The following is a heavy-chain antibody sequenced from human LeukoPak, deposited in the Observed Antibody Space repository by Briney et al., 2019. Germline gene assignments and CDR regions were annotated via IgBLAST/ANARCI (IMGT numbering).Heavy chain of an antibody. V-gene: IGHV3-48*04. J-gene: IGHJ4*02. Sequence: GGSLRLSCAASGSTFSSYSINWVRQAPGKGLEWVSYISTGSASSTTHYADSVKGRFTISRDNAKKSLYLQMNSLRAEDTAVYYCARIGHNSGDFDYWGQGTLVTVSS. D-gene: IGHD1-1*01. CDR2: ISTGSASSTT. CDR3: ARIGHNSGDFDY. CDR1: GSTFSSYS.